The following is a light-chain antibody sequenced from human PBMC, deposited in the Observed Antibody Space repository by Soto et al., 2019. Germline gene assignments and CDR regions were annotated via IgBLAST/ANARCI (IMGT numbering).Light chain of an antibody. V-gene: IGKV3-15*01. CDR3: QQYGTSPIN. Sequence: IVMTQSPATLSVSPWERATLSCRASQSVSSNLAWYQQKPGQAPRLLIYGASTRATGIPARFSGSGSGTEFTLTISSLQSEDFAVYYCQQYGTSPINFGQGTRLEIK. CDR2: GAS. CDR1: QSVSSN. J-gene: IGKJ5*01.